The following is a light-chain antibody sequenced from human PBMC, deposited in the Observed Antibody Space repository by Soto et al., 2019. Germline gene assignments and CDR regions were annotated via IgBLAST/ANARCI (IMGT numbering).Light chain of an antibody. J-gene: IGKJ1*01. Sequence: EIVLTQSPGTLSLSPGERATLSCRASQSVSSSYLAWYQQKPGQAPRLLIYGASSRATGIPDRFSGSGSGTDFTLTSSRLEPEDVAVYYCQQDGSSQSFGQGTKVEIK. CDR2: GAS. CDR3: QQDGSSQS. CDR1: QSVSSSY. V-gene: IGKV3-20*01.